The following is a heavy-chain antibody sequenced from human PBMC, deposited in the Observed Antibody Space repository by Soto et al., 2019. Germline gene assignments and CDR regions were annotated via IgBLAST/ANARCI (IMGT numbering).Heavy chain of an antibody. CDR1: GFTFSSYA. V-gene: IGHV3-30-3*01. CDR3: AGERPPSGSFYFQYYYGMDV. D-gene: IGHD1-26*01. J-gene: IGHJ6*02. CDR2: ISYDGSNK. Sequence: GGALRVSCAASGFTFSSYAMHWVRQAPGKGLEWVAVISYDGSNKYYADSVKGRFTISRDNSKNTLYLQMNSLRAEDTAVYYCAGERPPSGSFYFQYYYGMDVWGLEDTLTVSS.